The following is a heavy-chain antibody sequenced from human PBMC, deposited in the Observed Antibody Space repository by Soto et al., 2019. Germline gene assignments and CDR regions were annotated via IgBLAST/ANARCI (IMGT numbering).Heavy chain of an antibody. CDR1: GGSISSYY. CDR2: IYTSGST. Sequence: SETLSLTCTVSGGSISSYYWSWIRQPAGKGLEWIGRIYTSGSTNHNPSLKSRVTMSVDTSKNQFSLKLSSVTAADTAVYYCARVRISTDYYYDSREYYFDYWGQGTLVTVSS. V-gene: IGHV4-4*07. D-gene: IGHD3-22*01. CDR3: ARVRISTDYYYDSREYYFDY. J-gene: IGHJ4*02.